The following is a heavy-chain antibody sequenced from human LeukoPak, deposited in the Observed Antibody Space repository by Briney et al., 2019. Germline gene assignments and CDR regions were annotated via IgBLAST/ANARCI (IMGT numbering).Heavy chain of an antibody. CDR2: ISYDGDPK. Sequence: PGGSLRLSFAASGFTFRTYGMHWVRQAPGKGLEWVAVISYDGDPKFYADSVKGRFTISRDNSKNTLYLHLNSLRVEDTAIYCAKDVSALTYNASWPGPGFWGQGTLVSVSS. CDR1: GFTFRTYG. V-gene: IGHV3-30*18. D-gene: IGHD3-10*01. CDR3: AKDVSALTYNASWPGPGF. J-gene: IGHJ4*02.